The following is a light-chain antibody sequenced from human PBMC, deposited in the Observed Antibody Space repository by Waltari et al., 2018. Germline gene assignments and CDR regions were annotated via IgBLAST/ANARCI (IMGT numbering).Light chain of an antibody. CDR2: KDT. CDR3: QSPASSGAYVV. CDR1: ALPKEY. J-gene: IGLJ3*02. V-gene: IGLV3-25*03. Sequence: SYELTQSPSVSVSPGQTATITCSGDALPKEYAYWYQKKPGQAPVLVIYKDTKRPLGIPRRFSGSSSGTSVTLTISGVQAEDEADCYCQSPASSGAYVVFAGGTKLTVL.